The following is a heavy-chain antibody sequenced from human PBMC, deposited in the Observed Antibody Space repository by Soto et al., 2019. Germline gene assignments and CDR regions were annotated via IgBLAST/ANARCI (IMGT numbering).Heavy chain of an antibody. CDR3: ARGDATKIVVTTYYAMDV. Sequence: QVQLVQSGAEVKKPGSSVKVSCKASGGSLSNYGITWVRQAPGQGLEWMGGIIPVFGTANYAQKFQGRVTITAXEPTRRXXMDVTSLKSEDTAVYYCARGDATKIVVTTYYAMDVWGQGTTVTVSS. V-gene: IGHV1-69*12. CDR1: GGSLSNYG. D-gene: IGHD3-9*01. CDR2: IIPVFGTA. J-gene: IGHJ6*02.